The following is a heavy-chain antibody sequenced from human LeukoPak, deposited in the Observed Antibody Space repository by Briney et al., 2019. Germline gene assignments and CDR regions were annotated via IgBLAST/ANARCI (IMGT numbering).Heavy chain of an antibody. D-gene: IGHD2-2*02. CDR3: ARDPWGYCSSTSCYRGGDAFDI. V-gene: IGHV4-34*01. CDR2: INHSGST. J-gene: IGHJ3*02. CDR1: GGSFSGYY. Sequence: SETLSLTCAVYGGSFSGYYWSWIRQPPGKGLEWIGEINHSGSTNYNPSLKSRVTISVDTSKNQFSLKLSSVTAADTAVYYCARDPWGYCSSTSCYRGGDAFDIWGQGTMVTVSS.